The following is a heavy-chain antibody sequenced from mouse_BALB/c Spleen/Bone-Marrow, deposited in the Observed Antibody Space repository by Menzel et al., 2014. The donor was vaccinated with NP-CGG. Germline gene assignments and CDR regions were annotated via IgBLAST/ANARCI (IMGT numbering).Heavy chain of an antibody. CDR1: GFNIKDTY. V-gene: IGHV14-3*02. CDR2: IDPANGNT. J-gene: IGHJ3*01. Sequence: VHVKQSGAELVKPGASVKLSCTASGFNIKDTYMHWVKQRPEQGLEWIGRIDPANGNTKYDPKFQGKATITADTSSNTAYLQLSSLTSEDTAVYYCAPYYYGSSSFAYWGQGTPVTVSA. CDR3: APYYYGSSSFAY. D-gene: IGHD1-1*01.